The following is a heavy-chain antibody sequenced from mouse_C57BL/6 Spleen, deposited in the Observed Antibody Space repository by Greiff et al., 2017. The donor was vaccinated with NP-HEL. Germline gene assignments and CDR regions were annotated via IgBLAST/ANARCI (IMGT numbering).Heavy chain of an antibody. CDR3: ARGLSDYLYYYAMDY. D-gene: IGHD2-4*01. Sequence: EVQLQESGGGLVKPGGSLKLSCAASGFTFSDYGMHWVRQAPEKGLEWVAYISSGSSTIYYVDTVKGRFTISRDNAKNTLFLQMTSLRSEDTAMYYCARGLSDYLYYYAMDYWGQGTSVTVSS. J-gene: IGHJ4*01. CDR2: ISSGSSTI. V-gene: IGHV5-17*01. CDR1: GFTFSDYG.